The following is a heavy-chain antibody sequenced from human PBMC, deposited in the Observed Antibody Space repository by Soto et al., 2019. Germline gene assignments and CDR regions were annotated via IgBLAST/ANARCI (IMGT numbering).Heavy chain of an antibody. V-gene: IGHV1-18*01. CDR2: ISAYNGNT. Sequence: ASVKVSCKASGYTFTSYGISWVRQAPGQGLEWMGWISAYNGNTNYAQKLQGRVTMTTDTSTSTAYMELRSLRSDDTAVYYCARDPGVWSGYFWDPSAISWFDPWGQGTLVTVSS. J-gene: IGHJ5*02. CDR1: GYTFTSYG. D-gene: IGHD3-3*01. CDR3: ARDPGVWSGYFWDPSAISWFDP.